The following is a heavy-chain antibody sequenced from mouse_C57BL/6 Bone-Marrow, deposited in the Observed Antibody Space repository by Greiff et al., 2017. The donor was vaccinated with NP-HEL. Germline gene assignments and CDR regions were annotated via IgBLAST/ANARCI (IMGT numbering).Heavy chain of an antibody. CDR1: GFSFNTYA. J-gene: IGHJ4*01. V-gene: IGHV10-1*01. CDR3: GSGGGGGYYAMDY. CDR2: IRSKSNNYAT. Sequence: EVHLVESGGGLVQPKGSLKLSCAASGFSFNTYAMNWVRQAPGKGLEWVARIRSKSNNYATYYADSVKDRFTISRDDSERMLYLQMNNLKTEDTAMYSCGSGGGGGYYAMDYWGQGTSVTVSS.